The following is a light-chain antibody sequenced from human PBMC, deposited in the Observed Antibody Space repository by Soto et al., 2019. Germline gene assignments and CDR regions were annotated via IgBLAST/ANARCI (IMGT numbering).Light chain of an antibody. J-gene: IGLJ1*01. CDR2: ETN. CDR1: NNDVGNSDL. CDR3: CSYAGSSTFFYV. Sequence: QSALTQPASVSGSPGQSITISCTGTNNDVGNSDLVSWYRQYPGKAPTLMIYETNRRPSGVSNRFSGSKSGNTASLTISGLQAEDEADYYCCSYAGSSTFFYVLGTGTKVTVL. V-gene: IGLV2-23*02.